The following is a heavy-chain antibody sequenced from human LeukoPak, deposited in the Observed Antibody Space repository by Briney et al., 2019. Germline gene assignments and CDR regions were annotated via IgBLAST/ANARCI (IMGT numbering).Heavy chain of an antibody. CDR3: AKDVPVAYYYDSSGLTEAYY. CDR1: GFTFSSYG. CDR2: IRYDGSNK. V-gene: IGHV3-30*02. J-gene: IGHJ4*02. D-gene: IGHD3-22*01. Sequence: GGSLRLSCAASGFTFSSYGMHWVRQAPGKGLEWVAFIRYDGSNKYYADSVKGRFTISRDNSKNTLYLQMNSLRAEDTAVYYCAKDVPVAYYYDSSGLTEAYYWGQGTLVTVSS.